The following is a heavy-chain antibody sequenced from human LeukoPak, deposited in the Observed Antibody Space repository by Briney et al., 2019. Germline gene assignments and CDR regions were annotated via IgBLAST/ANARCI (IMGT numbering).Heavy chain of an antibody. CDR2: ISIHYGNT. CDR1: GYNSMSFG. V-gene: IGHV1-18*01. CDR3: GTGPYYFDI. D-gene: IGHD1-1*01. Sequence: ASVKVSSKASGYNSMSFGISWVKQAPGQGLEWMGWISIHYGNTNYAQKFQDRFTMTTDTSTSTAYMELRSLRSDDTAVYYCGTGPYYFDIRGQGTLVTVSS. J-gene: IGHJ4*02.